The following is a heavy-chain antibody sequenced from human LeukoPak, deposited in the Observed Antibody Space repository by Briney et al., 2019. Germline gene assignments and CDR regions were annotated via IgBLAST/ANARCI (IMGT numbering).Heavy chain of an antibody. V-gene: IGHV1-18*01. CDR1: GYTFTSYG. D-gene: IGHD3-10*01. CDR2: ISAYNGNT. CDR3: ARVAGSWSGSMVRGVIDYFDY. J-gene: IGHJ4*02. Sequence: ASVKVSCKASGYTFTSYGISWVRQAPGQGLEWMGWISAYNGNTNYAQKLQGRVTMTTDTSTSTAYMELRSLRSDDTAVYYCARVAGSWSGSMVRGVIDYFDYWGQGTLVTVSS.